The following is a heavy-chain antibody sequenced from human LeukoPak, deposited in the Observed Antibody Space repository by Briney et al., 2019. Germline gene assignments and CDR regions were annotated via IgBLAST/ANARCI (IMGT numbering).Heavy chain of an antibody. V-gene: IGHV3-48*01. D-gene: IGHD3-10*01. CDR1: GFTFSNYN. Sequence: GGSLRLSCAASGFTFSNYNMNWVRQPPGKGLQWVSYISISSNIIYYAESVKGRFTISRDNAKNSLFLQMNSLRAEDTAVYYCARDFAREFTIDYWGQGTLVTVSS. CDR3: ARDFAREFTIDY. J-gene: IGHJ4*02. CDR2: ISISSNII.